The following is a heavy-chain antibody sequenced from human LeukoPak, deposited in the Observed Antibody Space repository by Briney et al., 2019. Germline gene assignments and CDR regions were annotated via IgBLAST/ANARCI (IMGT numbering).Heavy chain of an antibody. D-gene: IGHD4-23*01. Sequence: GGSLRLSCVASGFTFSNYWMSWVRQAPGKGLEWVANVKPDESEKYYGDSGKGRFTISRDNAKNSLYLQMHSLRVDDTAVYYCVTHEVTVITRSTFDYWGQGTLLTVSS. CDR2: VKPDESEK. V-gene: IGHV3-7*01. CDR1: GFTFSNYW. CDR3: VTHEVTVITRSTFDY. J-gene: IGHJ4*02.